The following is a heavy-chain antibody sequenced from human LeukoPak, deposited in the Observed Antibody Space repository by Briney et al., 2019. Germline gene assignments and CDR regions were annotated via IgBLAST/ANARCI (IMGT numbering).Heavy chain of an antibody. CDR3: AKWGDYDILTGYYDSDY. J-gene: IGHJ4*02. Sequence: GGSLRLSSAASGFTFSNYAMSWVRQAPGTGLEWVSAIVGSGSSTYYADSVKGRFTISRDNSKNTLYLQLNRLRAEDTAVYYCAKWGDYDILTGYYDSDYWGQGTLVTVSS. D-gene: IGHD3-9*01. CDR1: GFTFSNYA. CDR2: IVGSGSST. V-gene: IGHV3-23*01.